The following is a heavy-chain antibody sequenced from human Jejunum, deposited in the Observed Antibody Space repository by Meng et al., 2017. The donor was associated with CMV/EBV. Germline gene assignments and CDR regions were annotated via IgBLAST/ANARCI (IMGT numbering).Heavy chain of an antibody. CDR3: ARDRGWTADVDY. CDR2: ISSGSSFK. J-gene: IGHJ4*02. CDR1: GFNFSSYT. D-gene: IGHD3/OR15-3a*01. V-gene: IGHV3-21*06. Sequence: SGFNFSSYTMTWVRQAPGKGLEWVSSISSGSSFKFYTNSVKGRFTVSRDNAQNYLYLQMDSLRAEDTAVYYCARDRGWTADVDYWGQGTLVTVSS.